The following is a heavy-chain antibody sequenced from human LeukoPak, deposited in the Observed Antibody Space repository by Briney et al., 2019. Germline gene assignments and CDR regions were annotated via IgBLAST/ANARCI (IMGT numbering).Heavy chain of an antibody. V-gene: IGHV3-21*01. CDR2: ISSSSSYI. CDR1: GFTFSSYS. D-gene: IGHD3-10*01. CDR3: ARDESGSGSYYRFDY. Sequence: PGGSLRLSCAASGFTFSSYSMNWVRQAPGKGLEWVSSISSSSSYIYYADSVKGRFTISRDNAKNSLYLQMNSLRAEDTAVYYCARDESGSGSYYRFDYWGQGTLVTVSS. J-gene: IGHJ4*02.